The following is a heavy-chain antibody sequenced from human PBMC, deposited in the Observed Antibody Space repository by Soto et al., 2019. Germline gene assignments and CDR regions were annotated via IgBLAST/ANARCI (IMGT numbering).Heavy chain of an antibody. D-gene: IGHD3-3*01. J-gene: IGHJ6*02. CDR2: IIPIFGTA. CDR3: ARDLGSNYDFWSGPSPEGYYYGMDA. CDR1: GGTFSSYA. V-gene: IGHV1-69*13. Sequence: ASVKVSCKASGGTFSSYAISWVRQAPGQGLEWMGGIIPIFGTANYAQKFQGRVTITADESTSTAYMELSSLRSEDTAVYYCARDLGSNYDFWSGPSPEGYYYGMDAWGQGTTVTVSS.